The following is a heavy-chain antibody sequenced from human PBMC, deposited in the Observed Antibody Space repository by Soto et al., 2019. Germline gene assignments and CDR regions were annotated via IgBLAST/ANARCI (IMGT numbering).Heavy chain of an antibody. CDR2: ISASGGST. CDR3: AKHAGKGYYSDF. J-gene: IGHJ4*02. CDR1: GFTFSSHG. Sequence: VGSLRLSCAASGFTFSSHGMNWVRQAPGKGLEWVSTISASGGSTYFADSVKGRFTTSRDNSKNTLYLQMKSLRAEDTAVYYCAKHAGKGYYSDFWGQGTLVTVSS. D-gene: IGHD1-26*01. V-gene: IGHV3-23*01.